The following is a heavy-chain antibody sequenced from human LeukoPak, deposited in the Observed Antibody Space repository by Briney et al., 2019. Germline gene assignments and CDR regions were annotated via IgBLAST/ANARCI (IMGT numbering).Heavy chain of an antibody. D-gene: IGHD3-22*01. CDR3: AKDLPYYDSSGYYGAFDI. V-gene: IGHV3-30*18. Sequence: GGSLRLSCAASGFTFSSYGMHWVRQAPGKGLEWVAVISYDGSNKYYADSVKGRFTISRDNSKNTLYLQMNSLRAEDTAVYYCAKDLPYYDSSGYYGAFDIWGQGTMVTVSS. J-gene: IGHJ3*02. CDR2: ISYDGSNK. CDR1: GFTFSSYG.